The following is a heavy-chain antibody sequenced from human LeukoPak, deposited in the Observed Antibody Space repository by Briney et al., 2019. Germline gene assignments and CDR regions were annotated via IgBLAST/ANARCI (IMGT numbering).Heavy chain of an antibody. J-gene: IGHJ5*02. CDR1: GYTFTGYY. V-gene: IGHV1-2*06. Sequence: ASVKVSCKASGYTFTGYYMRWVRQAPGQGLDWMGRTNPDSGGTNYAQKFQGRVTMTRDTSISTAYMELSRLRSDDTAVYYCARGCSGGSCYSDNWFDPWGQGTLVTVSS. CDR3: ARGCSGGSCYSDNWFDP. D-gene: IGHD2-15*01. CDR2: TNPDSGGT.